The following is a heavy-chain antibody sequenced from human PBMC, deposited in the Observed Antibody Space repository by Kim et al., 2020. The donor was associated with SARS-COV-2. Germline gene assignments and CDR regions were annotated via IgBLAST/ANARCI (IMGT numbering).Heavy chain of an antibody. CDR2: ISAYNGNT. J-gene: IGHJ5*02. D-gene: IGHD6-6*01. Sequence: ASVKVSCKASGYTFTSYGISWVRQAPGQGLEWMGWISAYNGNTQYAQKPQGRVTMTTDTSTSTAYMELRSLRSDDTAVYYCARVFSSSSRRGYWLDPWGQGTLVTVSS. CDR3: ARVFSSSSRRGYWLDP. CDR1: GYTFTSYG. V-gene: IGHV1-18*01.